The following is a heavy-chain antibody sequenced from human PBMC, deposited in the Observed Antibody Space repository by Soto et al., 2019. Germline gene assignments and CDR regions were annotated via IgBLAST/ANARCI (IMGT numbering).Heavy chain of an antibody. D-gene: IGHD3-22*01. J-gene: IGHJ4*02. CDR3: ARHEGPDYFDTNGHLDY. V-gene: IGHV1-2*02. Sequence: ASVKVSCKASRYTFTSYDIFWVRQSPGQGLEWMGWMRTASGDTHYAQNFQGRVTMTRDTSISTAYMELNNLVSDDTAVYYCARHEGPDYFDTNGHLDYWGQGTQVTVSS. CDR1: RYTFTSYD. CDR2: MRTASGDT.